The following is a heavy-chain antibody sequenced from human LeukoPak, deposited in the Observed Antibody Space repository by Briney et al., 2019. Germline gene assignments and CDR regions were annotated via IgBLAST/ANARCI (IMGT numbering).Heavy chain of an antibody. Sequence: ASVKVSCKTSGYTFATYSINWVRQAPGQGLEWMGWISGYSGSTNYAQKLQGRVTMATDTSTTTAYMELRSLKSDDAAVYYCARGHSSGRDYYFDTWGQGTLVTVSS. J-gene: IGHJ4*02. CDR1: GYTFATYS. V-gene: IGHV1-18*01. CDR3: ARGHSSGRDYYFDT. D-gene: IGHD6-19*01. CDR2: ISGYSGST.